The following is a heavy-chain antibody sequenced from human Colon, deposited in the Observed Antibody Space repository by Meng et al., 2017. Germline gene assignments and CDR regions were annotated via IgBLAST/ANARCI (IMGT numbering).Heavy chain of an antibody. V-gene: IGHV4-34*01. CDR1: GGSFSGYY. CDR2: INHSGST. CDR3: ARGIPFEGPYYGY. Sequence: QVHRQQWGAGLLKPSETLSLTCAVYGGSFSGYYWSWIRQPPGKGLEWIGEINHSGSTNYNPSLKSRVTISVDTSKNQFSLKLSSVTAADTAVYYCARGIPFEGPYYGYWGQGTLVTVSS. J-gene: IGHJ4*02. D-gene: IGHD3-16*01.